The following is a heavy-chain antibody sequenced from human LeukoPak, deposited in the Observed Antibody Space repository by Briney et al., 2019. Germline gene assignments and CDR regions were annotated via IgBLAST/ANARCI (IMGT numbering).Heavy chain of an antibody. CDR1: GFTFSSYG. CDR3: AKDNSYYYGSGSSDYGMDV. J-gene: IGHJ6*02. D-gene: IGHD3-10*01. Sequence: PGRSLRLSCAASGFTFSSYGMHWVRQAPGKGLGWVAVISYDGSNKYYADSVKGRFTISRDNSKNTLYLQMNSLRAEDTAVYYCAKDNSYYYGSGSSDYGMDVWGQGTTVTVSS. CDR2: ISYDGSNK. V-gene: IGHV3-30*18.